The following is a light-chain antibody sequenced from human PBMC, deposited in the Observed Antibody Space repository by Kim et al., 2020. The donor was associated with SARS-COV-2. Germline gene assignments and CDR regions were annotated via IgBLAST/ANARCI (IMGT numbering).Light chain of an antibody. CDR3: QQYKYYQLT. J-gene: IGKJ1*01. CDR2: AAS. CDR1: QNFNDY. Sequence: DIQMTQSPSSLSASVGDRVTITCRASQNFNDYLAWFQQKPGKAPKSLIYAASRLQSGVPSRFSGSGSGTEFTLTISNLQPEDFATYYCQQYKYYQLTFGQGTKVDIK. V-gene: IGKV1-16*01.